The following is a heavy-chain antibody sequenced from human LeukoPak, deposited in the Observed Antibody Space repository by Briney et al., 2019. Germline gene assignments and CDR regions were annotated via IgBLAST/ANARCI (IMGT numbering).Heavy chain of an antibody. Sequence: SVKVSCKASGGTFSSYAIRWVRQAPGPGLEWMGRIIPILGIANYAQKFQGRVTMTRNTSISTAYMELSSLRSEDTAVYYCARGVGFGEFDYWGQGTLVTVSS. CDR2: IIPILGIA. CDR1: GGTFSSYA. V-gene: IGHV1-69*04. CDR3: ARGVGFGEFDY. J-gene: IGHJ4*02. D-gene: IGHD3-10*01.